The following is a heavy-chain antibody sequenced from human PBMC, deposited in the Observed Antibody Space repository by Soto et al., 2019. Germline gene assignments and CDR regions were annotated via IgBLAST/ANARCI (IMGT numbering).Heavy chain of an antibody. J-gene: IGHJ4*02. CDR2: IYYSGST. CDR1: GGSISSVCYY. Sequence: SETLSLTCTVSGGSISSVCYYWSWIRQHPGKGLEWIGYIYYSGSTYYNPSLKSRVTISVDTSKNQFSLKLSSVTAADTAVYYCARTGERWILGYYFDYWGQGTLVTVS. CDR3: ARTGERWILGYYFDY. V-gene: IGHV4-31*03. D-gene: IGHD2-2*03.